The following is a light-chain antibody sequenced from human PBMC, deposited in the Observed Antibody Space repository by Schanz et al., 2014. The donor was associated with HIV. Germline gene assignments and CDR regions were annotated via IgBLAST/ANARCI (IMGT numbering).Light chain of an antibody. CDR2: RAS. J-gene: IGKJ4*01. CDR1: HYISSW. CDR3: QQSYSTPLT. Sequence: DIQMTQSPSTLSASIGDRVTITCRASHYISSWLAWYQQRPGQAPNLLIYRASTLETGVSSRFSGSGSGTDFTLTISSLQPEDFATYYCQQSYSTPLTFGGGTKVEIK. V-gene: IGKV1-39*01.